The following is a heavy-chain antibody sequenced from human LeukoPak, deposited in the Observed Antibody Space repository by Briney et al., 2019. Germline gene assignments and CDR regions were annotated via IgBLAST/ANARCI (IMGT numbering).Heavy chain of an antibody. CDR2: INRMSGAA. CDR1: GGTVSSYA. Sequence: SVKVSCKSSGGTVSSYAISWVRQAPGQGLEWLGGINRMSGAANYAQKFQGRVTLSVDKSTSTVYMELRSLRPDDTAVYYCASSYVATFDFWGQGTPVSVSS. CDR3: ASSYVATFDF. D-gene: IGHD5-12*01. J-gene: IGHJ4*02. V-gene: IGHV1-69*06.